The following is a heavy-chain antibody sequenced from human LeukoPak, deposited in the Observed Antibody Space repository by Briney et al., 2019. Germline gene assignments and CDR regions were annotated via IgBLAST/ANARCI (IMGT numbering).Heavy chain of an antibody. D-gene: IGHD6-25*01. J-gene: IGHJ3*02. V-gene: IGHV1-46*01. CDR2: INPSGGST. CDR1: GYTFTSYA. Sequence: ASVKVSCKASGYTFTSYAMNWVRQAPGQGLEWMGIINPSGGSTSYAQKFQGRVTMTRDMSTSTVYMELSGLRSEDTAVYFCAGGGLGAFDIWGQGTMVTASS. CDR3: AGGGLGAFDI.